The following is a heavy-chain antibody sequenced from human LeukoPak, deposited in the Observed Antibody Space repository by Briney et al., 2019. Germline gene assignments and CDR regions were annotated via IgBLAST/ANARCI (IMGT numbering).Heavy chain of an antibody. D-gene: IGHD1-14*01. Sequence: PSETLSLTCTVSSGSISGYYWSWLRQPPGKGLEWIGQIHSGGTIYNPSLKSRVTISVDTSKNQFSLKLSSGSAADTAAYYCARHGTGQKAFNIWGQGTMVTVSS. CDR3: ARHGTGQKAFNI. J-gene: IGHJ3*02. V-gene: IGHV4-59*08. CDR2: IHSGGT. CDR1: SGSISGYY.